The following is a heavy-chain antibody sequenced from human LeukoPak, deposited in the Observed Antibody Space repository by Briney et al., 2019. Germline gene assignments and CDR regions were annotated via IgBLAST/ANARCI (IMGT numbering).Heavy chain of an antibody. CDR2: ISYDGSNK. CDR3: ARAAHIAVAGPDY. CDR1: GFTFSSYA. J-gene: IGHJ4*02. V-gene: IGHV3-30-3*01. D-gene: IGHD6-19*01. Sequence: GGSLRLSCAASGFTFSSYAMHWVRQAPGKGLEWVAVISYDGSNKYYADSVKGRFTISRDNSKNTLYLQMNSLRAEDTAVYYCARAAHIAVAGPDYRGQGTLVTVSS.